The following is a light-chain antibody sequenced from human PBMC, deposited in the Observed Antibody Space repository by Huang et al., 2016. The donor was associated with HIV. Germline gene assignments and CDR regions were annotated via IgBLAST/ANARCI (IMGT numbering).Light chain of an antibody. V-gene: IGKV1-33*01. CDR2: DAF. J-gene: IGKJ4*01. CDR1: QDINNY. Sequence: IQMTQSPASLSAFVGDRVTITCQANQDINNYLNWYQQKPGKAPKLLIYDAFNLETGVPSRFSGSFSGTDFTLTISSLQPEDIGTYYCQQYDNTLSFGGGTNVEIK. CDR3: QQYDNTLS.